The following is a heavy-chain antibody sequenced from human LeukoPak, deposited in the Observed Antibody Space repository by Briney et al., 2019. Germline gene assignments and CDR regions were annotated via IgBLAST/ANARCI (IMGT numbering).Heavy chain of an antibody. J-gene: IGHJ4*02. Sequence: PGGSLRLSCAASGFTFSSYEMNWVRQAPGKGLEWVSYISSSCSTIYYADSVKGRFTISRDNAKNSLYLQMNSLRAEDTAVYYCARDILSPGSHDYWGQGTLVTVSS. CDR3: ARDILSPGSHDY. V-gene: IGHV3-48*03. CDR1: GFTFSSYE. CDR2: ISSSCSTI. D-gene: IGHD3-10*02.